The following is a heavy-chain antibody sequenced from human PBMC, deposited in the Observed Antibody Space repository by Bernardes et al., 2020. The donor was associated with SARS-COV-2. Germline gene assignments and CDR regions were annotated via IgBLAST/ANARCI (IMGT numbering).Heavy chain of an antibody. D-gene: IGHD5-12*01. CDR1: GFSFSNYG. J-gene: IGHJ4*02. CDR2: ISDSGDAT. CDR3: ARGNTGYGHFDY. V-gene: IGHV3-23*01. Sequence: GALRHSCAGSGFSFSNYGMSWVRQVSGKGLEWVSSISDSGDATWYADSVKGRFTISRDNSKNTVYLQMNSLRVEDTAVYFCARGNTGYGHFDYWGQGVLVTVSS.